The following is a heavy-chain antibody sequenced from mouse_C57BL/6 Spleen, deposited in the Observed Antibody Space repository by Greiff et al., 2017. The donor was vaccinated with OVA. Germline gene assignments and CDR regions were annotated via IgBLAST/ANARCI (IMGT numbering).Heavy chain of an antibody. J-gene: IGHJ2*01. CDR3: ARRYYGFDY. V-gene: IGHV1-69*01. D-gene: IGHD1-1*01. CDR1: GYTFTSYW. Sequence: QVQLQQPGAELVMPGASVKLSCKASGYTFTSYWMHWVKQRPGQGLEWIGEIDPSDSYTNYNQKFKGKSTLTVDKSSSTAYMQLSSLTSEDSAVYYGARRYYGFDYWGQGTTLTVSS. CDR2: IDPSDSYT.